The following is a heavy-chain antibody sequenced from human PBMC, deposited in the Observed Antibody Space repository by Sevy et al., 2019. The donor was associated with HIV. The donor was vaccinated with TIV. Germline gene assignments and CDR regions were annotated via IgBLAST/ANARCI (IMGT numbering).Heavy chain of an antibody. D-gene: IGHD3-22*01. V-gene: IGHV4-38-2*02. CDR1: GYSISSGYY. CDR3: ARDESGYTDGMDV. J-gene: IGHJ6*02. Sequence: SETLSLTCTVSGYSISSGYYWGWIRQPPGKGLEWIGSIYHSGSTYYNPSLKSRVTISVDTSKNQFSLKLSSVTAADTAVYYGARDESGYTDGMDVWGQGTTVTVSS. CDR2: IYHSGST.